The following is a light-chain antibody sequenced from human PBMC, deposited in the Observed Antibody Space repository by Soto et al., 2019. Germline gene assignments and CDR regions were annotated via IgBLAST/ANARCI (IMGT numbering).Light chain of an antibody. V-gene: IGKV1-27*01. J-gene: IGKJ1*01. CDR2: AAS. CDR3: QKYNSAPQT. CDR1: QGISSY. Sequence: DIQMTQSPSSLSASVGDRVTITCRASQGISSYLAWYQQKPGKVPKLLIYAASTLQSGVPSRFSGSGSGTDFTLTISSLQPEDVPTYYCQKYNSAPQTFGQGTKVEIK.